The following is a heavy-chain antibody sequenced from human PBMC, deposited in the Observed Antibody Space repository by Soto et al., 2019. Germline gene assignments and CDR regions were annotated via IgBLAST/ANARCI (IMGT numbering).Heavy chain of an antibody. D-gene: IGHD6-6*01. V-gene: IGHV4-31*03. J-gene: IGHJ4*02. CDR3: ARSSPPIDY. CDR2: IYYSGST. Sequence: PSETLCLAGTVSCGSIISGGYYWSWIRQHPGKGLEWIGYIYYSGSTYYNPSLKSRVTISVDTSKNQFSLKLSSVTAADTAVYYCARSSPPIDYWGQGTLVTVSS. CDR1: CGSIISGGYY.